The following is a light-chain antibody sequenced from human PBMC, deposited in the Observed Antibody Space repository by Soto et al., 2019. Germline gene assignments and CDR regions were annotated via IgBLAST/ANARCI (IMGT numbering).Light chain of an antibody. CDR3: LQDNSYPLT. V-gene: IGKV1-5*01. Sequence: DIQMTQSPSTLSASVGDRVTITCRASQSISSWLAWYQQKPGKAPKLLIYATSNLQSGVPSRFSGSGSGTDFTLTISSLQPEDFATYYCLQDNSYPLTFGGGTKVDIK. CDR1: QSISSW. CDR2: ATS. J-gene: IGKJ4*01.